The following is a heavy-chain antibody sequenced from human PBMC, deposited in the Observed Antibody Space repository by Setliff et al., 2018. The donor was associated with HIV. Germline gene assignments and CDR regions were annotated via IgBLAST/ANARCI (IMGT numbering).Heavy chain of an antibody. CDR3: ARGGKYYDYDRSSDTFDY. Sequence: PGGSLRLSCTASGFSIDDYAMNWFRQAPGRGLEWVGLVRGIAYGGTTEYAASVKGRFTISRDNAKKSLYLQMNSLRAEDTAVYYCARGGKYYDYDRSSDTFDYWGQGTLVTVSS. V-gene: IGHV3-49*03. D-gene: IGHD3-22*01. CDR2: VRGIAYGGTT. CDR1: GFSIDDYA. J-gene: IGHJ4*02.